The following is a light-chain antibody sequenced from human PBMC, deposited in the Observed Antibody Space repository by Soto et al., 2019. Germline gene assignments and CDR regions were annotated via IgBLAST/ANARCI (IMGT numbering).Light chain of an antibody. CDR3: ISYAGSNNYV. CDR2: EVS. CDR1: SSDVGGYNY. V-gene: IGLV2-8*01. J-gene: IGLJ1*01. Sequence: QSALTQPPSASGSPGQSVTISCTGTSSDVGGYNYVSWYQQHPGKAPKLMIYEVSKRPSGVPDRFSGSKSGNTASLTVSGLQAEYDADYYCISYAGSNNYVFGTGTKVTVL.